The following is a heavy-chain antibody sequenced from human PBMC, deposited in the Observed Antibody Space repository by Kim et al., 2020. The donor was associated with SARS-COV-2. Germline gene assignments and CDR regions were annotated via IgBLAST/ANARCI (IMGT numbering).Heavy chain of an antibody. Sequence: SETLSLTCTVSGGSISSSSYYWGWIRQPPGKGLEWIGSIYYSGSTYYNPSLKSRVTISVDTSKNQFSLKLSSVTAADTAVYYCARLPEYCSGGSCYYGY. CDR2: IYYSGST. D-gene: IGHD2-15*01. CDR1: GGSISSSSYY. V-gene: IGHV4-39*01. CDR3: ARLPEYCSGGSCYYGY. J-gene: IGHJ4*03.